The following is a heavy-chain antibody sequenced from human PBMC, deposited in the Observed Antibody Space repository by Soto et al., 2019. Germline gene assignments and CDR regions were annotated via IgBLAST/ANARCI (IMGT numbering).Heavy chain of an antibody. CDR1: GGSISSGGYY. D-gene: IGHD3-9*01. Sequence: SETLSLTCTVSGGSISSGGYYWSWIRQHPGKGLEWIGYIYYSGSTYYNPSLKSRVTISVDTSKNQFSLKLSSVTAADTAVYYCARGYYDILTGYSPFDYWGQGTLVTVSS. V-gene: IGHV4-31*03. J-gene: IGHJ4*02. CDR3: ARGYYDILTGYSPFDY. CDR2: IYYSGST.